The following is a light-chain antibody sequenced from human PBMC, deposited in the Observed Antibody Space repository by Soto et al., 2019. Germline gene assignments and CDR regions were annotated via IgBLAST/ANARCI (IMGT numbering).Light chain of an antibody. V-gene: IGLV2-11*01. CDR2: DVT. CDR3: CSYAGGFYV. Sequence: QSALTQPRSVSRSPGQSVAISCTGTSSDVGAYNYVSWYQQHPGKAPKLMIYDVTKRPSGVPDRFSGSKSGNTASLTISGLQAEDEADYYCCSYAGGFYVFGTGTKLTVL. CDR1: SSDVGAYNY. J-gene: IGLJ1*01.